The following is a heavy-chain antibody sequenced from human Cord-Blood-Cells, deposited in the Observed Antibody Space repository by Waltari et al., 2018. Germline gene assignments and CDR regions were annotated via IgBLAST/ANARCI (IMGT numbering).Heavy chain of an antibody. CDR2: ISWDGGST. D-gene: IGHD7-27*01. V-gene: IGHV3-43*01. J-gene: IGHJ4*02. CDR3: AKERTGDLDY. Sequence: EVQLVESGGVVVQPGGSLRLSCTASGFTFDDYTMHWVRQAPGKGLEWVSLISWDGGSTYYADSVKGRFTISRDNSKNSLYLQMNSLRTEDTALYYCAKERTGDLDYWGQGTLVTVSS. CDR1: GFTFDDYT.